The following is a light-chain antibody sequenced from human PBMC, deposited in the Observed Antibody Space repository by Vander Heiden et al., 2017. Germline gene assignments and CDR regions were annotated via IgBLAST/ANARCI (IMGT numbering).Light chain of an antibody. CDR1: QSISSY. CDR3: QQSDSTPYT. J-gene: IGKJ2*01. V-gene: IGKV1-39*01. Sequence: GDRVTITCRASQSISSYLNWYQQKPVKAPKLLIYAASSLQSGVPSRFSGSGSGTDFTLTISSLQPEDFATYYCQQSDSTPYTFGQGTKLEIK. CDR2: AAS.